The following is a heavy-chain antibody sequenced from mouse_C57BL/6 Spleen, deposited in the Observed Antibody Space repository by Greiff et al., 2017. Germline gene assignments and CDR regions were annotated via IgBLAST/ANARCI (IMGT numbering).Heavy chain of an antibody. J-gene: IGHJ2*01. CDR2: IYPGDGDT. V-gene: IGHV1-82*01. Sequence: VQLQESGPELVKPGASVKISCKASGYAFSSSWMNWVKQRPGKGLEWIGRIYPGDGDTNYNGKFKGKATLTADKSSSTAYMQLSSLTSEDSAVYFGARPIYDGYPLDYWGQGTTLTVAA. D-gene: IGHD2-3*01. CDR1: GYAFSSSW. CDR3: ARPIYDGYPLDY.